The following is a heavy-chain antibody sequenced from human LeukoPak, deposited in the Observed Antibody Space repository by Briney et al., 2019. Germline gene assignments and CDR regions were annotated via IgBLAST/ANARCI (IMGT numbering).Heavy chain of an antibody. CDR1: GGSISSYY. J-gene: IGHJ4*02. CDR2: IYYSGST. Sequence: SETLSLTCTVSGGSISSYYWSWIRQPPGKGLEWIGYIYYSGSTNYNPSLKSRVTISVDTSKNQFSLKLSSVTAADTAVYYCARRMVRGGHFDYWGQGTLVTVSS. CDR3: ARRMVRGGHFDY. V-gene: IGHV4-59*08. D-gene: IGHD3-10*01.